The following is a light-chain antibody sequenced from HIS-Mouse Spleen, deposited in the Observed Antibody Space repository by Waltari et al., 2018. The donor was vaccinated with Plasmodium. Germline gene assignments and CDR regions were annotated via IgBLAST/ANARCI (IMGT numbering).Light chain of an antibody. CDR2: DVS. CDR1: SSDVGGYNY. CDR3: SSYTSSSTLNYV. V-gene: IGLV2-14*03. Sequence: QSALTQPASVSGSPGPSITISCTGTSSDVGGYNYVSWYQQHPGKAPKLMIYDVSNRPSGVSNRFSGSNAGNTASLTSSGLQAEDEADYYCSSYTSSSTLNYVFGTGTKVTVL. J-gene: IGLJ1*01.